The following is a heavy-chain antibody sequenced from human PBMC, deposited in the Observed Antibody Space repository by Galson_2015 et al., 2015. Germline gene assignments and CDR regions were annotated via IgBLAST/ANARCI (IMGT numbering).Heavy chain of an antibody. J-gene: IGHJ4*02. CDR1: GFTFSSYA. D-gene: IGHD1-14*01. CDR3: AKANLRRYYFDY. Sequence: SLRLSCAASGFTFSSYAMSWVRQAPGKGLEWVSSISGSGGSTYSADSVKGRFTISRDNSKDTLNLQMNSLRGEGTAVYYCAKANLRRYYFDYWGQGTLVTVSS. CDR2: ISGSGGST. V-gene: IGHV3-23*01.